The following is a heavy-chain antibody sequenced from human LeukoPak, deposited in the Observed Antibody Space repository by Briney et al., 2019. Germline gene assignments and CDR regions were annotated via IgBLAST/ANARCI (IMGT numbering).Heavy chain of an antibody. Sequence: SETLSLTCAVSGDYISSSSYYWGWLRQSPGTGREWIGDIYHSGRTYYNPSLKSRVAISIDTSKNQFSLRLRSMAAADTAVFYCARRRYYDSTGYFEWGRGTLVTVSS. CDR1: GDYISSSSYY. J-gene: IGHJ1*01. V-gene: IGHV4-39*01. CDR3: ARRRYYDSTGYFE. D-gene: IGHD3-22*01. CDR2: IYHSGRT.